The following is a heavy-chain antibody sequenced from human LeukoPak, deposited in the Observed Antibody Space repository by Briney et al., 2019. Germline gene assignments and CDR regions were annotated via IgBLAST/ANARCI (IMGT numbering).Heavy chain of an antibody. V-gene: IGHV3-48*02. D-gene: IGHD3-22*01. CDR2: ISSSSSTI. CDR3: ARDGAYYDSSGYGAFDI. CDR1: GFTFSSYS. J-gene: IGHJ3*02. Sequence: GGSLRLSCAASGFTFSSYSMNWVRQAPGKGLEWVSYISSSSSTIYYADSVEGRFTISRDNAKNSLYLQMNSLRDEDTAVYYCARDGAYYDSSGYGAFDIWGQGTMVTVSS.